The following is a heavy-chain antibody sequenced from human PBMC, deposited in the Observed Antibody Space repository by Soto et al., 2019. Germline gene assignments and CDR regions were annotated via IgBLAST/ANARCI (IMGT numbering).Heavy chain of an antibody. CDR2: IDDTGST. V-gene: IGHV4-59*01. CDR3: ARGVLEWLLRDSYYYYMDV. J-gene: IGHJ6*03. Sequence: QVQLQESGPGLVKPSETLSLTCTVSGDSISSSYWNWIRQAPGKGLEWIGYIDDTGSTNYNPSLKSRVTLSVDPSNNQYSLKLSSVTAVDTAVYYCARGVLEWLLRDSYYYYMDVWGKGTTVTVSS. D-gene: IGHD3-3*01. CDR1: GDSISSSY.